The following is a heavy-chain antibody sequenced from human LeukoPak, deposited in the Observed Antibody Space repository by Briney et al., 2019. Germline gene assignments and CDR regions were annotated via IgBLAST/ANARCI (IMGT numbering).Heavy chain of an antibody. Sequence: SETLSLTCTVSGGSISGSSYYWGWIRQPLGKGLEWIGSIYYNPSLKSRVTISVDTSKNQFSLKLNSVTATDTAVYYCARHYGPWGQGTLVTVSS. V-gene: IGHV4-61*05. CDR3: ARHYGP. J-gene: IGHJ4*02. CDR2: I. D-gene: IGHD3-16*01. CDR1: GGSISGSSYY.